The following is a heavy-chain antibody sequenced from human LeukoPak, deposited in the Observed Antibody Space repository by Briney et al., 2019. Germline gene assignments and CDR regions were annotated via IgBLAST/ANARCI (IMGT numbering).Heavy chain of an antibody. CDR3: ARELPATIESDTYQFYYGVDV. D-gene: IGHD2-2*01. CDR1: GYTLTSHA. CDR2: INADNGYT. J-gene: IGHJ6*02. V-gene: IGHV1-3*01. Sequence: ASVKVSCKASGYTLTSHAIHWVRQAPGQGLEWMGRINADNGYTSYSQDFQGRVTISRDTSTSTDYMELSSLTSTDTAVYYCARELPATIESDTYQFYYGVDVGGQGTTVTAS.